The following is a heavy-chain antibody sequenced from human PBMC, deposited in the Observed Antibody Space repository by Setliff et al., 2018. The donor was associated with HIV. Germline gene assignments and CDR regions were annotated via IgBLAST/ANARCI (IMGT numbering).Heavy chain of an antibody. D-gene: IGHD6-6*01. Sequence: GSLRLSCAASRFTFSSFVMTWVRQAPGKGLEWVSVISGSGGSTYYADSVKGRFTISGDNSKNTLYLQMNSLRAEDTAVYYCAKQYSMYYYYYMDVWGKGTTVTVSS. CDR1: RFTFSSFV. CDR3: AKQYSMYYYYYMDV. J-gene: IGHJ6*03. V-gene: IGHV3-23*01. CDR2: ISGSGGST.